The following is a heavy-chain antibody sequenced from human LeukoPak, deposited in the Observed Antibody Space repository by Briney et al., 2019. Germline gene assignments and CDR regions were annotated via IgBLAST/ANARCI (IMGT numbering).Heavy chain of an antibody. CDR3: ARGPSHGAFDI. Sequence: GASVKVSCKASGYTXTGYYMHWLRQAPGQGLEWMGWINPNSGGPNYAQKFQCRVTMTRDTSVSTAYMELSSLRSDDTAVYYCARGPSHGAFDIWGQGTMVTVSS. CDR2: INPNSGGP. V-gene: IGHV1-2*02. CDR1: GYTXTGYY. J-gene: IGHJ3*02.